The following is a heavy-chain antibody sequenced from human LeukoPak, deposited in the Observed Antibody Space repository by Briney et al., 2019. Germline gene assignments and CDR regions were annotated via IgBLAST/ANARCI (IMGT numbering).Heavy chain of an antibody. Sequence: GGSLRLSCAASGFTFSSYAMTWVRQAPGKGLEWVSDVTGSGSSTYYADSVKGRFTISRDNSKNTLFLQMNSLRAEDTAVYYCAKDSSNIMGARLDYWGQGTLVTVSS. J-gene: IGHJ4*02. CDR1: GFTFSSYA. D-gene: IGHD1-26*01. CDR3: AKDSSNIMGARLDY. V-gene: IGHV3-23*01. CDR2: VTGSGSST.